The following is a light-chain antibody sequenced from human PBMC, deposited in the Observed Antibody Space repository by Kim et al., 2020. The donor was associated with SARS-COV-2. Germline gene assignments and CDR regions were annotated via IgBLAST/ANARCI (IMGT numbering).Light chain of an antibody. V-gene: IGLV6-57*01. CDR1: CGNIAVNY. Sequence: GKTVTIPCTRSCGNIAVNYVQWYQQRPGSSPITLIYEDNQRPSRVPDRFSGSIDSSSNSASLTISGLKTEDEADYYCQSYDGSRGVFGGGTKLTVL. CDR3: QSYDGSRGV. CDR2: EDN. J-gene: IGLJ3*02.